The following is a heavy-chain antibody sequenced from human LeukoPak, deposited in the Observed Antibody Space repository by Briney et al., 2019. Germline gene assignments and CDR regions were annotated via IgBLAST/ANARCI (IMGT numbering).Heavy chain of an antibody. CDR3: ARLVTGTTVINSGWFDP. J-gene: IGHJ5*02. CDR2: IYSGGRT. CDR1: GFTVVSNY. D-gene: IGHD4-23*01. Sequence: GGSLRLSCAASGFTVVSNYMTWVRQTPGTGLDWVSVIYSGGRTYYADSVKGRFTISRDSSKNTVYLQMNPLRAEDTAVYYCARLVTGTTVINSGWFDPWGQGTLVTVSS. V-gene: IGHV3-66*04.